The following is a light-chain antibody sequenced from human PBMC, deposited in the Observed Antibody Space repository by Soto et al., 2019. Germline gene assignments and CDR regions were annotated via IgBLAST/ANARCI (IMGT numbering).Light chain of an antibody. CDR3: QQYKDWPPIT. J-gene: IGKJ5*01. Sequence: EIVLTQSPATLSVSPGERATLSCRASQSVSSNLAWYQQKPGQAPRLLIYGVSSRATGIPDRFSGSGSATEFTLTISSLRSEDFAVYYCQQYKDWPPITFGQGTRLEIK. CDR2: GVS. V-gene: IGKV3D-15*01. CDR1: QSVSSN.